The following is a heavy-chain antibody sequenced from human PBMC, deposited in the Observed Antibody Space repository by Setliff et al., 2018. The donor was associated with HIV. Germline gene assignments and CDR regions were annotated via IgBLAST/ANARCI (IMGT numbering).Heavy chain of an antibody. Sequence: SETLSLTCALSGYSISNGYYWGWIRQPSGKGLEWIGSIYHSGSTFYSPSLNSRFTISVDTSKNQFSLKLRSVTAADTAVYYCAAASSWDPLLDYWGQGTLVTVSS. CDR3: AAASSWDPLLDY. J-gene: IGHJ4*02. CDR2: IYHSGST. D-gene: IGHD6-13*01. V-gene: IGHV4-38-2*01. CDR1: GYSISNGYY.